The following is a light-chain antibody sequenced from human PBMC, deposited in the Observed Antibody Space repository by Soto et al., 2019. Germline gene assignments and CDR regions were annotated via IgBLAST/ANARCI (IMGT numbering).Light chain of an antibody. CDR1: SDDVGAYNS. Sequence: QSALAQPASVSGSPGQSITISCTGTSDDVGAYNSVSWYQQLPHKAPKLLIYEVTNRPSGISDRFSGSKSVNTASLTISGLQAEDESDYYCGSYSSTDTPFVFGTGNKVTVL. CDR2: EVT. CDR3: GSYSSTDTPFV. J-gene: IGLJ1*01. V-gene: IGLV2-14*01.